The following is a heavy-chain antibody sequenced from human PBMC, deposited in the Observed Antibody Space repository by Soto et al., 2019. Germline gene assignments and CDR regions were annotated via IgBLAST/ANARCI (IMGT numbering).Heavy chain of an antibody. CDR3: ARPANYVSGFSQ. CDR2: IIPVFGTP. J-gene: IGHJ4*02. D-gene: IGHD3-16*01. CDR1: GSTFSSST. Sequence: SVKVSCKTSGSTFSSSTISWVRQAPGQGLKWMGGIIPVFGTPNYAQKFQGRVTLIADKSTSTAYMELSNLSSEDTAVYFCARPANYVSGFSQWGQGTLVTVS. V-gene: IGHV1-69*06.